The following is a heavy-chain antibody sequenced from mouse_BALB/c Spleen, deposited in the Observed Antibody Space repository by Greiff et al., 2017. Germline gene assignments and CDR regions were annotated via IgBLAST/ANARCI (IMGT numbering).Heavy chain of an antibody. D-gene: IGHD2-3*01. J-gene: IGHJ2*01. CDR1: GFTFSSYA. V-gene: IGHV5-6-5*01. Sequence: VQLVESGGGLVKPGGSLKLSCAASGFTFSSYAMSWVRQTPEKRLEWVASISSGGSTYYPDSVKGRFTISRDNARNILYLQMSSLRSEDTAMYYCARGDGYYVHFDYWGQGTTLTVSS. CDR3: ARGDGYYVHFDY. CDR2: ISSGGST.